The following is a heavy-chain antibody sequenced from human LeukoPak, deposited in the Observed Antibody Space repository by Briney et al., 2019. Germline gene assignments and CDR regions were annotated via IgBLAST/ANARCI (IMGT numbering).Heavy chain of an antibody. V-gene: IGHV4-59*12. D-gene: IGHD6-19*01. J-gene: IGHJ4*02. CDR3: ARVGYSSGWYGDY. CDR2: IYYSGST. Sequence: PSETLSLTCTVSGGSISSYYWSWIRQPPGKGLEWIGYIYYSGSTNYNPSLKSRVTISVDTSKNQFSLKLSSVTAADTAVYYCARVGYSSGWYGDYWGQGTLVTVSS. CDR1: GGSISSYY.